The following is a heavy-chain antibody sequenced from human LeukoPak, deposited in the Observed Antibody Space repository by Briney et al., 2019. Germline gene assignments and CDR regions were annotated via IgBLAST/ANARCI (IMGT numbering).Heavy chain of an antibody. V-gene: IGHV1-18*01. CDR3: ARVHYYASGTYPRDDDALDI. CDR1: GGTFSSYA. CDR2: ISAYYGNT. J-gene: IGHJ3*02. Sequence: ASVKVSCKASGGTFSSYAISWVRQAPGQGLEWMGWISAYYGNTNFAQNFQDRVTMTTDTSTNTAYMELRSLRYDDTAVYYCARVHYYASGTYPRDDDALDIWGQGTMVTVSS. D-gene: IGHD3-10*01.